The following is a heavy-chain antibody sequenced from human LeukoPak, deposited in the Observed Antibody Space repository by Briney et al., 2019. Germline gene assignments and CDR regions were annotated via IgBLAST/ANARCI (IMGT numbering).Heavy chain of an antibody. Sequence: PSETLSLTCAVYGGSFSGYYWSWIRQPPGKGLEWIGEISHSGTTNYNPSLKSRVTISVDTSKNQFSLKLSSVTAADTAVYYCARANYYDSSGPYDYWGQGTLVTVSS. CDR3: ARANYYDSSGPYDY. V-gene: IGHV4-34*01. D-gene: IGHD3-22*01. J-gene: IGHJ4*02. CDR2: ISHSGTT. CDR1: GGSFSGYY.